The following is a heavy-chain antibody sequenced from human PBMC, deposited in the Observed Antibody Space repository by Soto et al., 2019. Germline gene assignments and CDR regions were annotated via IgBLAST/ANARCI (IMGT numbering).Heavy chain of an antibody. CDR1: GFTFSHYA. Sequence: VQLVESGGGVVQPGRSLRVSCAASGFTFSHYAMHWVRQAPGKGLEWVAVVSYDGTKQFYADSVKGRFTISRDSSKSTLYLQKNNLRDEDTAVYYCARDRVYYYDSSGYYNFDFWGQGTLVTVSS. D-gene: IGHD3-22*01. CDR3: ARDRVYYYDSSGYYNFDF. CDR2: VSYDGTKQ. V-gene: IGHV3-30-3*01. J-gene: IGHJ4*02.